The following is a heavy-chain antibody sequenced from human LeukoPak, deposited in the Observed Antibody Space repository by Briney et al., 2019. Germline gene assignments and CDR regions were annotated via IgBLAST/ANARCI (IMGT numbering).Heavy chain of an antibody. CDR2: ISNDGGNK. Sequence: QSGGSLRLSCAASGFTFSSYGMHWVRQAPDKGPEWVAVISNDGGNKYYAGSVKGRFTISRDNSKNTVYLQVNSLRAEDTAVYYCAKWSPSIVGTATPTHYFDYWGQGTQVTVSS. CDR1: GFTFSSYG. D-gene: IGHD1-26*01. CDR3: AKWSPSIVGTATPTHYFDY. V-gene: IGHV3-30*18. J-gene: IGHJ4*02.